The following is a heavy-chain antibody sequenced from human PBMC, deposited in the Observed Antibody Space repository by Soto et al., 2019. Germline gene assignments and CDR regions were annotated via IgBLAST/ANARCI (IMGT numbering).Heavy chain of an antibody. CDR2: ISAYNGNT. J-gene: IGHJ3*02. V-gene: IGHV1-18*01. Sequence: ASVKVSCKASGYTFTSYGISWVRQAPGQGLEWMGWISAYNGNTNYAQKLQGRVTMTTDTSTSTAYMELRSLRSDDTAVYYCARDHRLGYYYDSSGSGAFDIWGQGPMVTVSS. CDR3: ARDHRLGYYYDSSGSGAFDI. CDR1: GYTFTSYG. D-gene: IGHD3-22*01.